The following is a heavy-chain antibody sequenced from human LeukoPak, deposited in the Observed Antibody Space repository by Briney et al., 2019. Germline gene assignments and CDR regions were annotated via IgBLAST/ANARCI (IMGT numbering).Heavy chain of an antibody. V-gene: IGHV4-61*02. D-gene: IGHD3-22*01. CDR2: IRASGST. CDR1: GDSLTSVTYY. J-gene: IGHJ5*02. CDR3: TRRVSSAESNWFDP. Sequence: SEALSLTCTVSGDSLTSVTYYWSWTRHPAGKGLEYIRRIRASGSTDYNPSIKSRLTISVDTSKNQFSLRLSFVAAADAAVYYCTRRVSSAESNWFDPWGQGTLVTVSS.